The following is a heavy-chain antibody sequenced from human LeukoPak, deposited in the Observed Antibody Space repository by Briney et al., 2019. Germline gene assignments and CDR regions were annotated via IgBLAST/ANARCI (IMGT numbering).Heavy chain of an antibody. Sequence: ASVKVSCTTSGYAITSHFMHWVRQAPGQGLEWVGTIHPDGETTTYGQKFQGRVTMTCDTSTSTVYMDLSSLRSEDTAVYYCAREAIAAGKNFDYWGQGTQVTVSS. J-gene: IGHJ4*02. V-gene: IGHV1-46*01. CDR1: GYAITSHF. CDR3: AREAIAAGKNFDY. CDR2: IHPDGETT. D-gene: IGHD6-25*01.